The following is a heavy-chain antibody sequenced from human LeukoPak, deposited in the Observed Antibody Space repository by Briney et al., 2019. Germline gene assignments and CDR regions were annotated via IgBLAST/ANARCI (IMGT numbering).Heavy chain of an antibody. D-gene: IGHD6-13*01. CDR3: VRDRGIALTGGYGMDV. J-gene: IGHJ6*02. Sequence: PGGSLRLSCAASGFTVSNIYMSWVRQAPGTGLEWVSIIHSGGITHYADSVKGRFTISRDNSKNTLYLQMNSLRAEDTAVYYCVRDRGIALTGGYGMDVWGQGTTVTVSS. CDR2: IHSGGIT. V-gene: IGHV3-53*01. CDR1: GFTVSNIY.